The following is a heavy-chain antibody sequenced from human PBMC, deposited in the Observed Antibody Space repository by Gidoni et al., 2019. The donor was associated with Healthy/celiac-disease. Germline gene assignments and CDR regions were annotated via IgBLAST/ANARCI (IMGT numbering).Heavy chain of an antibody. D-gene: IGHD3-10*01. J-gene: IGHJ4*02. CDR1: GSPFRCYS. CDR3: ARDLDYGSGPIEIGY. Sequence: EVQLVESGGGLVKPGGSLRLSCAAAGSPFRCYSMNWVRQAPGQGLEWVSSISRSSSDIYYADSVKGRFTISRDNAKNSLYLQMNSLRAEDTAVYYCARDLDYGSGPIEIGYWGQGTLVTVSS. CDR2: ISRSSSDI. V-gene: IGHV3-21*01.